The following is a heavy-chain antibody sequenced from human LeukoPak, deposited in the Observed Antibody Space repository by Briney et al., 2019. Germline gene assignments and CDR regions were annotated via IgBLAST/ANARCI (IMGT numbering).Heavy chain of an antibody. D-gene: IGHD3-10*01. CDR3: ATDPYYYGSGSYYNKSGWFDP. V-gene: IGHV1-24*01. CDR2: FDPEDGET. J-gene: IGHJ5*02. Sequence: ASVKVSRKVSGYTLTELSMHWVRQAPGKGLEWMGGFDPEDGETIYAQKFQGRVTMTEDTSTDTAYMELSSLRSEDTAVYYCATDPYYYGSGSYYNKSGWFDPWGQGTLVTVSS. CDR1: GYTLTELS.